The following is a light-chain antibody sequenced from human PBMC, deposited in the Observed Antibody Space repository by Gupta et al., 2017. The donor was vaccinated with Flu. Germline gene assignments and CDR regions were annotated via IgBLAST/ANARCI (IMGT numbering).Light chain of an antibody. CDR3: MQTLQIPVT. CDR2: LAT. CDR1: QSLLKSDGHNY. J-gene: IGKJ4*01. V-gene: IGKV2-28*01. Sequence: DIVMTQSPLSLPVTPGEPASISCKSSQSLLKSDGHNYVDWYLQKPGQSPQLLFYLATNRASGVPGRFSGSGSGTDFTLKISRVEAEDVGVYYCMQTLQIPVTFGGGTKVDI.